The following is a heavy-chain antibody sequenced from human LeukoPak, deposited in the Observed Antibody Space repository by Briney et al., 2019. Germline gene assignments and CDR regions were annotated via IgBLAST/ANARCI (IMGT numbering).Heavy chain of an antibody. D-gene: IGHD5-12*01. CDR1: GFTFSGSA. V-gene: IGHV3-73*01. J-gene: IGHJ4*02. Sequence: GGSLRLSCAASGFTFSGSAMHWVRQASGKGLEWGGRIRSKANSYATAYAASVKGRFTISRDDSKNTAYLQMNSLKTEDTAVYYCTRRGGYDSEAFDYWGQGTLVTVSS. CDR2: IRSKANSYAT. CDR3: TRRGGYDSEAFDY.